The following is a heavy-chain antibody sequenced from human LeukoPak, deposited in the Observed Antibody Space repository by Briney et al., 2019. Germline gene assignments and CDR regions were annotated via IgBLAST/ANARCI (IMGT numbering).Heavy chain of an antibody. Sequence: ASVTVPCKTSGYTLSDYYMHWVRQAPGQGLEWMGWIRGDTGDTDSPQKFQGRVAMTRDTSTNTAYMELSRLRYDDTAMYFCARVRGHSCDYWGQGTLVTVSS. CDR2: IRGDTGDT. CDR3: ARVRGHSCDY. D-gene: IGHD2-2*01. J-gene: IGHJ4*02. V-gene: IGHV1-2*02. CDR1: GYTLSDYY.